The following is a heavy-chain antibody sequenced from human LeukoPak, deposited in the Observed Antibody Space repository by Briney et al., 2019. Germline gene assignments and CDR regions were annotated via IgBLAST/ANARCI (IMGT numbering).Heavy chain of an antibody. CDR3: ATSPTIVVVPAAHRLYNWFDP. J-gene: IGHJ5*02. Sequence: ASVKVSCKASGFTFTSSAMQWVRQARGQRLEWIGWIVVGSGNTNYAQKFQERVTITRDMSTSTAYMELSSLRSEDTAVYYCATSPTIVVVPAAHRLYNWFDPWGQGTLVTVSS. CDR1: GFTFTSSA. CDR2: IVVGSGNT. V-gene: IGHV1-58*02. D-gene: IGHD2-2*01.